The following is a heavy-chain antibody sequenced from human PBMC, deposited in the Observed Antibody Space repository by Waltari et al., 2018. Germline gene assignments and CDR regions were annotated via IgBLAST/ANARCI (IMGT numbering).Heavy chain of an antibody. CDR2: INDDGSIT. V-gene: IGHV3-74*01. CDR1: GFTFSTQW. Sequence: EVQLVESGGGLVQPGGSLRLSCAASGFTFSTQWMHWVGQAPGRGLGWVSRINDDGSITSYADSVKGGFTISREKAKNTRYLQMNSLRAEDTAVYYCARAASKITMKVDWYFDLWGRGTLVTVSS. CDR3: ARAASKITMKVDWYFDL. D-gene: IGHD3-22*01. J-gene: IGHJ2*01.